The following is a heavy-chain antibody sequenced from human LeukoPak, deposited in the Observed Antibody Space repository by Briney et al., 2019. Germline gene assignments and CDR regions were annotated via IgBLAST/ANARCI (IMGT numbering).Heavy chain of an antibody. V-gene: IGHV3-11*05. CDR1: GFSVSDYS. Sequence: PGGSLRLSCAVSGFSVSDYSISWIRQSPGKGPEWISYVMSGRGSTNYADSVKGRFTISRDNAKNSVALQLDGLRADDTAVYFCTRERRGSYYAFESWGQGTLVTVSS. CDR3: TRERRGSYYAFES. J-gene: IGHJ4*02. D-gene: IGHD3-16*01. CDR2: VMSGRGST.